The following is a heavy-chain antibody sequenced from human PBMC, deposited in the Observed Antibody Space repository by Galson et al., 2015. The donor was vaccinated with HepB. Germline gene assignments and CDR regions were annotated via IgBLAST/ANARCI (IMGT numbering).Heavy chain of an antibody. Sequence: SLRLSCAASGFTFSSYEMNWVRQAPGKGLEWVSYISSSGSTIYYADSVKGRFTISRDNAKNSLYLQMNSLRAEDTAVYYCARTTNYYYGSGSYYNTNWFDPWGQGTLVTVSS. CDR3: ARTTNYYYGSGSYYNTNWFDP. V-gene: IGHV3-48*03. CDR1: GFTFSSYE. D-gene: IGHD3-10*01. CDR2: ISSSGSTI. J-gene: IGHJ5*02.